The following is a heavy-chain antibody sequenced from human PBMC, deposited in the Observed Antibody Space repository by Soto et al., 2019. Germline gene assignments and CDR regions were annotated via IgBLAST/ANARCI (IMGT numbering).Heavy chain of an antibody. D-gene: IGHD6-6*01. CDR1: GFTSSSYW. CDR3: ARAAARRRGYYYGMDV. Sequence: PGGSLRLSCAASGFTSSSYWMSWVRQAPGKGLEWVANIKQDGSEKYYVDSVKGRFTISRDNARNSLYLQMNSLRAEDTAVYYCARAAARRRGYYYGMDVWGQGTTVTVSS. J-gene: IGHJ6*02. V-gene: IGHV3-7*03. CDR2: IKQDGSEK.